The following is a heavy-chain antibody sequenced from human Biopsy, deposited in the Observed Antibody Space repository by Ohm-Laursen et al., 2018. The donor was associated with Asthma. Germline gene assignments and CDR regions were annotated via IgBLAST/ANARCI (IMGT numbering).Heavy chain of an antibody. Sequence: SLRLSCSAPGFSSSNLAIHWVRQAPGKGLEWVGVISKDASTQDYADSVKGRFTISRDNSKNTLYLQMNSLRAEDTAVYYCARKIAARGGMGVWGQGTTVTVSS. D-gene: IGHD6-6*01. CDR1: GFSSSNLA. CDR3: ARKIAARGGMGV. CDR2: ISKDASTQ. J-gene: IGHJ6*02. V-gene: IGHV3-30*07.